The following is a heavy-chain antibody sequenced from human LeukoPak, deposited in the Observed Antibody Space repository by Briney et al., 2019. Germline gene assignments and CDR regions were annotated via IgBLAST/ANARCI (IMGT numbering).Heavy chain of an antibody. V-gene: IGHV5-51*01. J-gene: IGHJ4*02. CDR1: GYSFTNYW. CDR3: ARRRDLYSGSYYPFDY. D-gene: IGHD1-26*01. CDR2: IYPGDSDA. Sequence: GEALKISCKGSGYSFTNYWIAWVRQMPGKGLEWMGIIYPGDSDARCSPSFQGQVTLSADKSISTAYLQWSSLKASDTAMYYCARRRDLYSGSYYPFDYWGQGTLVTVSS.